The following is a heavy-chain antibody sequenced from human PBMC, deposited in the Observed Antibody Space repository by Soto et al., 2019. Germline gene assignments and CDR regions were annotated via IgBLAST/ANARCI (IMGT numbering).Heavy chain of an antibody. J-gene: IGHJ4*02. D-gene: IGHD3-22*01. CDR1: GYTFTRYY. Sequence: ASVKVSCKASGYTFTRYYMHWVRQAPGQGLEWMGIINPSGGSTSYAQKFQGRVTMTRDTSTSTVYMELSSLRSEDTAVYYCARSPDYYDSSGHLDYRGQGSLVTVSS. V-gene: IGHV1-46*03. CDR3: ARSPDYYDSSGHLDY. CDR2: INPSGGST.